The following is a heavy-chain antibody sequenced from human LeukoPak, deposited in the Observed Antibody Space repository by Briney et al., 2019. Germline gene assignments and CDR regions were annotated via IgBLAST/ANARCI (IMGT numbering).Heavy chain of an antibody. J-gene: IGHJ4*02. D-gene: IGHD6-19*01. CDR2: IWFDGSNI. CDR3: ARESESCGWYDY. Sequence: GRSLRLSCVASGFTFSMYGMHWVRQAPGKGLEWVAVIWFDGSNIYYGDFVKGRSTISRDNSKNSLYLQMNSLRSDDTALYYCARESESCGWYDYWGQGTLVTVSS. V-gene: IGHV3-33*01. CDR1: GFTFSMYG.